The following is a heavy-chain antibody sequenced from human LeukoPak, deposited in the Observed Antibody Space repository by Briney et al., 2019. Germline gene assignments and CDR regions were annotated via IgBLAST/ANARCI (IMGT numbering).Heavy chain of an antibody. D-gene: IGHD2-2*01. CDR2: ISSSSSSYI. CDR1: GFTFSSYS. CDR3: ARDLDCSSTSCPPGY. V-gene: IGHV3-21*01. Sequence: GGSLRLSCAASGFTFSSYSMNWVRQAPGKGLEWVSSISSSSSSYIYYADSVKGRFTISRDNAKNSLYLQMNSLRAEDTAVYYCARDLDCSSTSCPPGYWGQGTLVTVSS. J-gene: IGHJ4*02.